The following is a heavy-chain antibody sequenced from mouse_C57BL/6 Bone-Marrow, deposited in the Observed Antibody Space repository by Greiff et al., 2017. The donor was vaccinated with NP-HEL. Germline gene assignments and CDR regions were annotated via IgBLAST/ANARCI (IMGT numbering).Heavy chain of an antibody. CDR2: ISGGGGYT. J-gene: IGHJ2*01. CDR1: GFTFSSYT. Sequence: EVMLVESGGGLVKPGGSLKLSCAASGFTFSSYTMSWVRQTPEKRLEWVATISGGGGYTYYPDSVKGRFTISRDNAKNTLYLQMSSLRSEDTALYYCARHYGSTLYYFDYWGQGTTLTVSS. D-gene: IGHD1-1*01. V-gene: IGHV5-9*01. CDR3: ARHYGSTLYYFDY.